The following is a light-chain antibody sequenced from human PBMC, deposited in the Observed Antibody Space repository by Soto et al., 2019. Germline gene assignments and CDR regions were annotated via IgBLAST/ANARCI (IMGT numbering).Light chain of an antibody. Sequence: EIVMTQSPATLSVSPGERATLSCRASQSVSSNLAWYQQKPGQAPRLLIYGASTRATAIPARFSGSGSGTEFTRTISSLQSGDFAVYYCQQYNNWPRTFGQGTRLEIK. J-gene: IGKJ5*01. CDR3: QQYNNWPRT. CDR1: QSVSSN. V-gene: IGKV3-15*01. CDR2: GAS.